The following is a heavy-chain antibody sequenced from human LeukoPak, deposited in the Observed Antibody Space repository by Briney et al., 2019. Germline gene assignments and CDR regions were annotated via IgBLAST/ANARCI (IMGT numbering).Heavy chain of an antibody. CDR1: GCSISSGGYY. V-gene: IGHV4-31*03. D-gene: IGHD5-24*01. CDR2: IYYSGST. J-gene: IGHJ5*02. CDR3: ARASLRYRFDP. Sequence: SQTLSLTCTVSGCSISSGGYYWSWIRQHPGKGLEWIGYIYYSGSTYYNPSLKSRVTISVDTSKNQFSLKLSSVTAADTAVYYCARASLRYRFDPWGQGTLVTVSS.